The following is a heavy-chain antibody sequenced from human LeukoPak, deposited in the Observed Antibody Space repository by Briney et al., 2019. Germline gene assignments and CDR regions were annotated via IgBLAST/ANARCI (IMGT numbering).Heavy chain of an antibody. CDR3: AREAVFYYDSSGYFGY. J-gene: IGHJ4*02. D-gene: IGHD3-22*01. CDR2: VYDSGST. CDR1: CYSISSDYY. Sequence: SETLSFTCTVSCYSISSDYYWGWIRQPPGKGLEWIGSVYDSGSTYYNPSLKSRVTISVDTSNNHFSLKLSSVTAADPAVYYCAREAVFYYDSSGYFGYWGQGTLVTVSS. V-gene: IGHV4-38-2*02.